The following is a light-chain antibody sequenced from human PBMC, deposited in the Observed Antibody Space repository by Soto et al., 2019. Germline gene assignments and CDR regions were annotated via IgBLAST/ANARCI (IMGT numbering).Light chain of an antibody. CDR1: HTIIIH. Sequence: DIQMTQSPSSLSASVADRVIITCRARHTIIIHLNCYQQKPGKAPNLLVYAASRSQSGVPSRFTGSGSGTDFTLTISSLQPEAFPTYFCQQSYTTPITSGQGTR. CDR2: AAS. V-gene: IGKV1-39*01. CDR3: QQSYTTPIT. J-gene: IGKJ5*01.